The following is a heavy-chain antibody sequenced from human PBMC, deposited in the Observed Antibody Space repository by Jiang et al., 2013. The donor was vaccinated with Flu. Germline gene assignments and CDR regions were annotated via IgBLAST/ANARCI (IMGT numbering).Heavy chain of an antibody. Sequence: SVKVSRKASGGTFSSYAISWVRQAPGQGLEWMGGIIPILGIANYAQKFQGRVTITADKSTSTAYMELSSLRSEDTAVYYCARVRGGSGSYYNEFDYWGQGTLVTVSS. V-gene: IGHV1-69*04. CDR1: GGTFSSYA. CDR3: ARVRGGSGSYYNEFDY. CDR2: IIPILGIA. D-gene: IGHD3-10*01. J-gene: IGHJ4*02.